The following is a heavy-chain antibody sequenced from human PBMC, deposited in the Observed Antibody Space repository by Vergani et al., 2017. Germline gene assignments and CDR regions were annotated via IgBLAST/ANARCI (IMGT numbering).Heavy chain of an antibody. Sequence: QVQLVQSGAEVKKPGSSVKVSCKASGGTFSSYAISWVRQAPGQGLEWMGRIIPILGIANYAQKFQGRVTITADKSTSTAYMELSSLRSEDTAVYYCGKDLRLLSYYYYGMDVWGQGTTVTVSS. CDR3: GKDLRLLSYYYYGMDV. D-gene: IGHD2/OR15-2a*01. J-gene: IGHJ6*02. CDR2: IIPILGIA. V-gene: IGHV1-69*09. CDR1: GGTFSSYA.